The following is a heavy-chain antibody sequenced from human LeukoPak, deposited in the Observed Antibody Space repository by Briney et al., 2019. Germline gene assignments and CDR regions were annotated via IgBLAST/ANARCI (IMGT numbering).Heavy chain of an antibody. V-gene: IGHV4-31*03. Sequence: SETLSLTCTVSGGSISSGGHYWGWIRQHPGKGLEWIGYINYSGSTYYNPSLKSRVTISVDTSQNQFSLKLSSVTAADTAVYYCARDEAIFGAGYYYGMDVWGQGTTVTVSS. D-gene: IGHD3-3*01. CDR1: GGSISSGGHY. CDR3: ARDEAIFGAGYYYGMDV. CDR2: INYSGST. J-gene: IGHJ6*02.